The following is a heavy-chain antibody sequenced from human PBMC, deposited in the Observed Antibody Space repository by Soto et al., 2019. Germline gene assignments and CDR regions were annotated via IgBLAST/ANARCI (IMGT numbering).Heavy chain of an antibody. Sequence: ASVKVSCKASGYTFTSYGISWVRQAPGQGLEWMGWISAYNGNTNYAQKLQGRVTMTTDTSTSTAYMELRSLRSDDTAVYYCARETSRRKYSSSWYYYYGMDVWGQGTTVTVSS. CDR3: ARETSRRKYSSSWYYYYGMDV. J-gene: IGHJ6*02. D-gene: IGHD6-13*01. CDR2: ISAYNGNT. V-gene: IGHV1-18*01. CDR1: GYTFTSYG.